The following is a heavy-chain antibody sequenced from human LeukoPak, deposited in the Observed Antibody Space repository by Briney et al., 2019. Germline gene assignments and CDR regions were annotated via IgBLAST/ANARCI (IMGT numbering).Heavy chain of an antibody. CDR2: IGGSGSST. J-gene: IGHJ5*02. V-gene: IGHV3-23*01. CDR3: AKVAVSTAGTWWFDT. D-gene: IGHD6-13*01. CDR1: GFAFSSYA. Sequence: GGSLRLSCAASGFAFSSYAMGWVRQAPGKGLEWVSYIGGSGSSTYYADSVKGRITISRDNSRNTMFLQMNSLRADDTAVYYFAKVAVSTAGTWWFDTWGQGTLVTVSS.